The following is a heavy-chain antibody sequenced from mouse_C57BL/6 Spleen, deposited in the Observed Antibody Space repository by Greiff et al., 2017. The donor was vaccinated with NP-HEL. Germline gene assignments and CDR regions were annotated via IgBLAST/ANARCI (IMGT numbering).Heavy chain of an antibody. CDR3: ARVIYYSDSYFDY. J-gene: IGHJ2*01. CDR1: GFNIKNTY. Sequence: VQLKESVAELVRPGASVKLSCTASGFNIKNTYMHWVQQRPEQGLEWIGRIDPANGNTKYAPKFQGKSPLTADTSSNTAYLQLSSLTSEDTAIYYCARVIYYSDSYFDYWGQGTTLTVSS. V-gene: IGHV14-3*01. D-gene: IGHD1-1*01. CDR2: IDPANGNT.